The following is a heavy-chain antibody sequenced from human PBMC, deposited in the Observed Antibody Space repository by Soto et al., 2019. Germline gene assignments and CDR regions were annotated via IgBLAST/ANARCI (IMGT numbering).Heavy chain of an antibody. CDR3: AKDSSPVVVVASAFDF. V-gene: IGHV3-23*01. D-gene: IGHD2-15*01. CDR2: ISGRGSAT. Sequence: EVQLLESGGGLVQPGESLRLSCAASGFTFSTSGMTWVRQAPGKGLEWVSGISGRGSATYYADSVKGRFTISRDDSKNTLYLQMNSLRVEDTAPYYCAKDSSPVVVVASAFDFWGQGTMVTVSS. J-gene: IGHJ3*01. CDR1: GFTFSTSG.